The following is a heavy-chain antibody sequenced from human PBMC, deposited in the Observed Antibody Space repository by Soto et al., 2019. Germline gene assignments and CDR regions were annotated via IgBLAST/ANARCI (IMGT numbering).Heavy chain of an antibody. D-gene: IGHD3-22*01. CDR3: ARESYYDSSGYYGNNWFDP. Sequence: SETLSLTCTVSGGSFSPNYWAWIRQPPGKGLEWIGYIYYGGTTSYNPSLKSRVTITVDTSKNQFSLKLSSVTAADTAVYYRARESYYDSSGYYGNNWFDPSGQATLVTVSS. V-gene: IGHV4-4*08. CDR2: IYYGGTT. CDR1: GGSFSPNY. J-gene: IGHJ5*02.